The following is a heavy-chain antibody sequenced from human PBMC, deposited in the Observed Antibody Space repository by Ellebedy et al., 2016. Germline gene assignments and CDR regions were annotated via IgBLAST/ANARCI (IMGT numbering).Heavy chain of an antibody. V-gene: IGHV4-34*01. CDR2: INHSGST. CDR1: GGSFSGYY. Sequence: SQTLSLTCAVYGGSFSGYYWSWIRQPPGKGLEWIGEINHSGSTNYNPSLKSRVTISVDTSKNQFSLKLSSVTAADTAVYYCARVSSIAARGYYGMDVWGQGTTVTVSS. J-gene: IGHJ6*02. D-gene: IGHD6-6*01. CDR3: ARVSSIAARGYYGMDV.